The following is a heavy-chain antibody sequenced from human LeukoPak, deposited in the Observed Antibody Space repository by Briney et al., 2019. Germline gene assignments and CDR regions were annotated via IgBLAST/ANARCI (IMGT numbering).Heavy chain of an antibody. CDR3: AGSIAVAGTIDY. CDR2: IKQDGSEK. Sequence: PGGSLRLSCAASGFTFSSYWMSWVRQAPGKGLEWVANIKQDGSEKYYVDSVKGRFTISRDNSKNTLYLQMNCLRAEDTAVYYCAGSIAVAGTIDYWGQGTLVTVSS. J-gene: IGHJ4*02. CDR1: GFTFSSYW. V-gene: IGHV3-7*02. D-gene: IGHD6-19*01.